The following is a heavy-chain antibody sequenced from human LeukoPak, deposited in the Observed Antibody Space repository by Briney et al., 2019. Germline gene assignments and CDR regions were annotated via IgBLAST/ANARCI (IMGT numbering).Heavy chain of an antibody. J-gene: IGHJ4*02. CDR1: GGSISSYY. CDR3: ARAWATDYFDY. Sequence: SETLSLTCTVSGGSISSYYWGWIRQPPGKGLEWIGYMYYSGTIKYNPSLKSRVTISVDTSKNQFSLKLSSVTAADTAMYYCARAWATDYFDYWGQGTLVTVSS. V-gene: IGHV4-59*01. CDR2: MYYSGTI.